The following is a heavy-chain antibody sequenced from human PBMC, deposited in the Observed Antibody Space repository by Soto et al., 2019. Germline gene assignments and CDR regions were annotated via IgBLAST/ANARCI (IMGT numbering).Heavy chain of an antibody. J-gene: IGHJ4*02. V-gene: IGHV1-18*04. Sequence: QVQLVQSGAEVKKPGASVKVSCKASGYSFATYGFSWVRQAPGQGLECVGWISAHNGDTHYSQKLQGRVHLTTDTSTNTGYMELRSLTSDDTAVYFCATEPIYYNDGSGYYPLGHWGQGTLVTVSS. D-gene: IGHD3-22*01. CDR2: ISAHNGDT. CDR1: GYSFATYG. CDR3: ATEPIYYNDGSGYYPLGH.